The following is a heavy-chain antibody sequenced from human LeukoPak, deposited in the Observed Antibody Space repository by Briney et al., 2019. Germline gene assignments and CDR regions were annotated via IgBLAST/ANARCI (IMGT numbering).Heavy chain of an antibody. V-gene: IGHV1-2*02. J-gene: IGHJ3*02. Sequence: ASVKVSCKASGYTFTGYYMHWVRQAPGQGLEWMGWINPNSGGTNYAQKFQGRVTMTRDTSISTAYMELSRLRSDDTAVYYCARDRWSSSSSEGALDIWGQGTMVTVSS. CDR1: GYTFTGYY. D-gene: IGHD6-6*01. CDR2: INPNSGGT. CDR3: ARDRWSSSSSEGALDI.